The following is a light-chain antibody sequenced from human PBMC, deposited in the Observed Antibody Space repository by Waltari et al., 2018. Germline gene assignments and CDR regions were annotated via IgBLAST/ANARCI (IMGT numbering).Light chain of an antibody. CDR2: RAS. V-gene: IGKV3D-15*01. CDR3: QQYNIWPWT. CDR1: QSAKTS. J-gene: IGKJ1*01. Sequence: EVVMTQSPATLAASPGERVSLSCRASQSAKTSLAWYQQTPGQAPRLLIYRASTRAAGVPDRFSGSGSGTEFTLTISSLQSEDSAIYYCQQYNIWPWTFGPGTNVDIK.